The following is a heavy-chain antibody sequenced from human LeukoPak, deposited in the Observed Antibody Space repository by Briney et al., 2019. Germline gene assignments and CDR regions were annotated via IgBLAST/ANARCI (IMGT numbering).Heavy chain of an antibody. J-gene: IGHJ4*02. CDR3: AKGFGSYYPFFD. V-gene: IGHV3-23*01. Sequence: GGSLRLSCAASGFTFSSYGMHWVRQAPGKGLEWVSAISGSGGSTYYADSVKGRFTISRDNSKNTLYLQMNSLRAEDTAVYYCAKGFGSYYPFFDWGQGTLVTVSS. CDR1: GFTFSSYG. CDR2: ISGSGGST. D-gene: IGHD1-26*01.